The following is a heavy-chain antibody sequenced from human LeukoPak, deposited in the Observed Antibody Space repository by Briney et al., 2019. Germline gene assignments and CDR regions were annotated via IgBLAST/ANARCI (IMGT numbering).Heavy chain of an antibody. D-gene: IGHD1-26*01. V-gene: IGHV3-7*01. Sequence: GGSLRLSCAASGFTFSSYWMSWVRQAPGKGLEWVANIKQGGSEKYYVDSVKGRFTISRDNAKNSLYLQMNSLRAEDTAVYYCAREAWELLLLNYFDYWGQGTLVTVSS. CDR3: AREAWELLLLNYFDY. J-gene: IGHJ4*02. CDR1: GFTFSSYW. CDR2: IKQGGSEK.